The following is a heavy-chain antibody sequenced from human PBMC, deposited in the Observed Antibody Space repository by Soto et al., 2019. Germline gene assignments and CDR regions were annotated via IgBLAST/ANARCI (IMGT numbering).Heavy chain of an antibody. J-gene: IGHJ4*02. V-gene: IGHV2-5*01. CDR3: AHGSGWLFDY. CDR2: IYWNDNE. D-gene: IGHD6-19*01. CDR1: GFSLRDYAVG. Sequence: QITLKESGPTLVKPTQTLTLTCTFSGFSLRDYAVGVGWIRQPPGKALEWLSFIYWNDNESYSPSLRSRLTISKDTSKNQVVLTMTNMDPVDTATYYCAHGSGWLFDYWGQGTLVTVSS.